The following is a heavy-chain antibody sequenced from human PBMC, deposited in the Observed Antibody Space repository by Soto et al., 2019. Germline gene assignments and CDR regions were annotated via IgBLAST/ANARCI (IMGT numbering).Heavy chain of an antibody. J-gene: IGHJ3*02. CDR1: GFSFSSYA. CDR2: ISGSGGST. D-gene: IGHD3-9*01. CDR3: AKALPSATISRGDAFDI. Sequence: GCMRLSGAARGFSFSSYAMSWVRQAPGKGLEWVSAISGSGGSTYYADSVKGRFTISRDNSKNTLYLQMNSLRAEDTAVYYCAKALPSATISRGDAFDIWGQGTMVTVSS. V-gene: IGHV3-23*01.